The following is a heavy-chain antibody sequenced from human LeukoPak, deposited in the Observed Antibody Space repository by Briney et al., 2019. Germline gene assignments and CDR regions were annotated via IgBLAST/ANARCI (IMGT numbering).Heavy chain of an antibody. Sequence: GASVKVSCKASEYTFTDSYLHWVRQAPGQGFEWMGWINPNSGDTNYAQNFQGRVTMTRDTSISTAYMELNRLRSDDTAMYHCARGIAAPGHDAFDLWGQGTMVTVSS. V-gene: IGHV1-2*02. D-gene: IGHD6-13*01. CDR2: INPNSGDT. CDR1: EYTFTDSY. J-gene: IGHJ3*01. CDR3: ARGIAAPGHDAFDL.